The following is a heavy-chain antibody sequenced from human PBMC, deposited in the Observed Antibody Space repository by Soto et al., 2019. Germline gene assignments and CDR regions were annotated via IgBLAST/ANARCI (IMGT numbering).Heavy chain of an antibody. CDR2: IIPILGIA. Sequence: QVQLVQSGAEVKKPGSSVKVSCKASGGTFSSYTISWVRQAPGQGLEWMGRIIPILGIANYAQKFQGRVTITADKSTSTASMELSSLRSEDTAVYYCAIVPGYSSSWYPEYFQHWGQGTLVTVSS. CDR1: GGTFSSYT. D-gene: IGHD6-13*01. V-gene: IGHV1-69*02. J-gene: IGHJ1*01. CDR3: AIVPGYSSSWYPEYFQH.